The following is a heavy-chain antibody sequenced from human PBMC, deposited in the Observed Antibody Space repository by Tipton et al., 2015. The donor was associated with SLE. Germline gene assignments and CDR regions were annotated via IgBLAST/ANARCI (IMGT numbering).Heavy chain of an antibody. CDR1: GDSISSGGYY. CDR3: ATHCGSTNCYGYYFYMDV. V-gene: IGHV4-31*03. Sequence: TLSLTCTVSGDSISSGGYYWSWIRQHPGKGLEWIGYMYYSGSTYYNPSLKSRVSISVDTSKNQFSLKLSSLTAADTAVYYCATHCGSTNCYGYYFYMDVWGKGTTVTVSS. CDR2: MYYSGST. J-gene: IGHJ6*03. D-gene: IGHD2-2*01.